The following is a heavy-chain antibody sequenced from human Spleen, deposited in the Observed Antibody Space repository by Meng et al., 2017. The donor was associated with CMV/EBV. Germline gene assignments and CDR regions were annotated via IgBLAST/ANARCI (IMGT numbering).Heavy chain of an antibody. CDR2: IIPMFGAT. CDR3: ATEKPLDTLSVRLFDY. V-gene: IGHV1-69*01. CDR1: GGTFRSYG. Sequence: SGGTFRSYGVRWVRQAPGQGLEWVGGIIPMFGATSYSQDFQGRVTITADELTTTVHMELSSLKSEDTAIYYCATEKPLDTLSVRLFDYWGQGTLVTVSS. D-gene: IGHD5-18*01. J-gene: IGHJ4*02.